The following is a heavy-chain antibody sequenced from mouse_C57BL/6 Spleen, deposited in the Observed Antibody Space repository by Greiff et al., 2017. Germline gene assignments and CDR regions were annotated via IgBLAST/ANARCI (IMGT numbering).Heavy chain of an antibody. D-gene: IGHD1-1*01. V-gene: IGHV1-26*01. CDR3: ATITTVPSDY. Sequence: EVQLQQSGPELVKPGASVKISCKASGYTFTDYYMNWVKQSHGKSLEWIGDINPNNGGTSYNQKFKGKATLTVDKSSSTAYMELRSLTSEDSAVYYCATITTVPSDYWGQGTTLTVSS. CDR1: GYTFTDYY. J-gene: IGHJ2*01. CDR2: INPNNGGT.